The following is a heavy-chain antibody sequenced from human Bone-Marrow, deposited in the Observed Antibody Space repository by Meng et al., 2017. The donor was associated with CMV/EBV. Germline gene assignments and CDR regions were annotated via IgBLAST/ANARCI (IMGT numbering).Heavy chain of an antibody. D-gene: IGHD1-1*01. CDR3: ARDGDWNRDY. V-gene: IGHV1-18*01. CDR2: TSAYNTDT. Sequence: ASVKVSCKASGYMFSHFGIARVRQAPGQGLEWIGWTSAYNTDTNYAPSLQGRVTVTADTSTNTAYKELRSRRFDDTAVYYCARDGDWNRDYWGQGTLVTVSS. J-gene: IGHJ4*02. CDR1: GYMFSHFG.